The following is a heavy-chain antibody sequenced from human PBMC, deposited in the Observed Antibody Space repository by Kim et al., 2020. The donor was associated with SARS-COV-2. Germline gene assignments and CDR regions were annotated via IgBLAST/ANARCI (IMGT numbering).Heavy chain of an antibody. CDR3: ARDLKHYYDSSGYS. J-gene: IGHJ5*02. CDR2: INPNSGGT. D-gene: IGHD3-22*01. V-gene: IGHV1-2*06. Sequence: ASVKVSCKAPGYTFTGYYMHWVRQAPGQGLEWMGRINPNSGGTNYAQKFQGRVTMTRDTSISTAYMELSRLRSDDTAVYYCARDLKHYYDSSGYSWGQGTLVTVSS. CDR1: GYTFTGYY.